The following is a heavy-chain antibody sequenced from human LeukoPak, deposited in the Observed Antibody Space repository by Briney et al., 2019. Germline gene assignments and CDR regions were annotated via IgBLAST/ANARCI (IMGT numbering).Heavy chain of an antibody. CDR3: ARAYDILTNNWFDP. V-gene: IGHV4-34*01. Sequence: SETLSLTCAVYGGSFSGYYWSWIRQSPGKGLVWIGEINHSGSTNYNPSLKSRVTISVDTSKNQFSLKLSSVTAADTAVYYCARAYDILTNNWFDPWGQGTLVTVSS. J-gene: IGHJ5*02. CDR2: INHSGST. CDR1: GGSFSGYY. D-gene: IGHD3-9*01.